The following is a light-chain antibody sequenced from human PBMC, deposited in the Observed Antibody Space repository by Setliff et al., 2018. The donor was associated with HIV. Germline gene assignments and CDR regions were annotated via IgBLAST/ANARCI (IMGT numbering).Light chain of an antibody. V-gene: IGLV2-14*01. CDR2: EVR. CDR1: SSDVGGYSH. CDR3: SSYAITNTLP. Sequence: QSALTQPASVSGSPGRSITISCTGTSSDVGGYSHVSWYQQHPGKAPKLIIYEVRNRPSGVSNRFSGSKSGNTASLTISGLQAEDEADYYCSSYAITNTLPFGTGTKVTVL. J-gene: IGLJ1*01.